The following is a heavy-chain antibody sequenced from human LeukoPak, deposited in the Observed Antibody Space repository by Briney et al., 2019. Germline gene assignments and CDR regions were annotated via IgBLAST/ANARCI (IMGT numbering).Heavy chain of an antibody. CDR3: ARSNQLQYPLYGMDV. J-gene: IGHJ6*02. CDR1: GGTFSSYA. Sequence: ASVKVSCKASGGTFSSYAISWVRQAPGQGLECKGGIIPIFGTANYAQKFQSRVTITADESTSTAYMELSSLRSEDTAVYYCARSNQLQYPLYGMDVWGQGTTVTVSS. V-gene: IGHV1-69*13. CDR2: IIPIFGTA. D-gene: IGHD2-2*02.